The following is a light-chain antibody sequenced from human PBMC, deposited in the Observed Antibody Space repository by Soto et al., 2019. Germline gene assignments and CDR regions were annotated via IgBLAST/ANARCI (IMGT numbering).Light chain of an antibody. CDR3: QQYYTTLAPT. J-gene: IGKJ4*01. V-gene: IGKV4-1*01. Sequence: DIVMTQSPDSLTVSLGERATINCKSSLSVFYSSNNQNYLAWYQHKPGQPHKLLIYWASTRESGVPDRFSGSGSGTDFTLTISSLQAEDVAVYYCQQYYTTLAPTFGGGTKVEIK. CDR1: LSVFYSSNNQNY. CDR2: WAS.